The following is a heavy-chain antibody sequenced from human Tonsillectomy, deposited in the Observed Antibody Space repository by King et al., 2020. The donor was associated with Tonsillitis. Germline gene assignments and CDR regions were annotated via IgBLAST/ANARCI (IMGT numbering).Heavy chain of an antibody. CDR2: YDPENGKT. CDR1: GYTLTAIS. V-gene: IGHV1-24*01. Sequence: QLVQSGAEVKKPGTSVMVSCKVSGYTLTAISMHWVRQTPGKGLEWIGGYDPENGKTINAQRYQGRVTMTEETTTDTAYMELSSLRSEDTAVYYCATDTKVYSYGMDVWGQGTTVIVSS. CDR3: ATDTKVYSYGMDV. J-gene: IGHJ6*02.